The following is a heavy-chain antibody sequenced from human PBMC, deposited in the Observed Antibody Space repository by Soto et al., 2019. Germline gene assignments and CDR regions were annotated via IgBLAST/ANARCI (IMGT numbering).Heavy chain of an antibody. V-gene: IGHV4-31*03. J-gene: IGHJ3*02. CDR3: ARDGNLRIRYCSSTSCPRAFDI. D-gene: IGHD2-2*01. Sequence: SETLSLTCTVSGGSISSGGYYWSWIRQHPGKGLEWIGYIYYSGSTYYNPSLKSRVTISVDTSKNQFSLKLSSVTAADTAVYYCARDGNLRIRYCSSTSCPRAFDIWGQGTMVTVSS. CDR2: IYYSGST. CDR1: GGSISSGGYY.